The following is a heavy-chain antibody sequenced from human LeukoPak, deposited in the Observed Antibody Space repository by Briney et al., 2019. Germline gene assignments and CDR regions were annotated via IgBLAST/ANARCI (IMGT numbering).Heavy chain of an antibody. CDR1: GYTFTSYG. V-gene: IGHV1-18*01. CDR3: ARDVRGITMIVALGY. D-gene: IGHD3-22*01. J-gene: IGHJ4*02. Sequence: ASVNVSCKASGYTFTSYGISWVRQAPGQGLEWMGWISAYNGNTNYAQKLQGRVTMTTDTSTSTAYMELRSLRSDDTAVYYCARDVRGITMIVALGYWGQGTLVTVSP. CDR2: ISAYNGNT.